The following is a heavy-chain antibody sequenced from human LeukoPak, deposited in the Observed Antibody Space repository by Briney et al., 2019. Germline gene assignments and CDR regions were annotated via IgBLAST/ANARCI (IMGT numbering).Heavy chain of an antibody. V-gene: IGHV1-18*01. CDR3: ARDLRRLKLYYDSSGFSFMDY. CDR1: GYTFTSYG. D-gene: IGHD3-22*01. J-gene: IGHJ4*02. Sequence: ASVKVSCKASGYTFTSYGISWVRQAPGQGLEWMGWISAYNGNTNYAQKLQGRVTMTTDTSTSTAYMELRILRSDDTAVYYCARDLRRLKLYYDSSGFSFMDYWGQGTLVTVSS. CDR2: ISAYNGNT.